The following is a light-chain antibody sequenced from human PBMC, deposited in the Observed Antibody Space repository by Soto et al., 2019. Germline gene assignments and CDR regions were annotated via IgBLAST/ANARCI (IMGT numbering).Light chain of an antibody. J-gene: IGLJ2*01. V-gene: IGLV2-14*01. Sequence: QSALTQPASVSWSPGQSITISCTGTSSDVGGYNYVSWYQQHPGKAPKLMIYDVSNRPSGVSNRFSGSKSGNTASLTISGLQAEDEADYYCSSYTSSSTLRVFGGGTQLTVL. CDR1: SSDVGGYNY. CDR2: DVS. CDR3: SSYTSSSTLRV.